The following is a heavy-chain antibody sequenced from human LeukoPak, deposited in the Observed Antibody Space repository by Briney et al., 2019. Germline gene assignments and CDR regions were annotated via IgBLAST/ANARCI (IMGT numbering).Heavy chain of an antibody. J-gene: IGHJ4*02. V-gene: IGHV3-21*01. Sequence: TGGSLRLSCAASGFTFSSYSMNWVRQAPGKGLEWVSSISSSSSYIYYADSVKGQFTISRDTAKNSLYLQMNSLRAEDTAVYYCARDRRYYDSSGYCFDYWGQGTLVTVSS. CDR1: GFTFSSYS. D-gene: IGHD3-22*01. CDR2: ISSSSSYI. CDR3: ARDRRYYDSSGYCFDY.